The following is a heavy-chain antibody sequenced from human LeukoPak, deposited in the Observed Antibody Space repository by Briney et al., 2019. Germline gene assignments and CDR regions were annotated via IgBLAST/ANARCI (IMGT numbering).Heavy chain of an antibody. CDR2: ISYDGSNK. Sequence: PGRSLRLSCAASGFTFNDYAMHWVRQAPGKGQEWVSDISYDGSNKYYADSVKGRFTISRGNSKNTLYLQMNSLRAEDTAVYYCATGGTRAATGRMGFWGQGTLVTVSS. CDR1: GFTFNDYA. CDR3: ATGGTRAATGRMGF. D-gene: IGHD6-25*01. J-gene: IGHJ4*02. V-gene: IGHV3-30*03.